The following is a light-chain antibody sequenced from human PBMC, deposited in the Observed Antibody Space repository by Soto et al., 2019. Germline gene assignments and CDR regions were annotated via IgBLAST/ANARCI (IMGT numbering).Light chain of an antibody. V-gene: IGKV3-20*01. J-gene: IGKJ2*01. CDR2: GAS. Sequence: EIGLTQSPGTLSLSPGERATLSCRASQSVSSSYLAWSQQKPGQAPRLLIYGASSSATVIPDRFSGSWSGTDFTLTISRLEPEDFAVYYCQQYGSSPPYNFGQGTKLEIK. CDR1: QSVSSSY. CDR3: QQYGSSPPYN.